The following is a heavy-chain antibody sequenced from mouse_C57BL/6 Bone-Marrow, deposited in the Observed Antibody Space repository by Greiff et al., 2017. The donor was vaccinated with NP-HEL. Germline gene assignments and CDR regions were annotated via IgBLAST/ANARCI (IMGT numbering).Heavy chain of an antibody. Sequence: EVQRVESGGGLVQPKGSLKLSCAASGFTFKTYAMHWVRQAPGQGLEWVARISSKSSNYATYYADSVKDRFTIAKDDSPSMLYLQMNTLETEDTAMYYCVGGSSPHAMYCWGQGTSVTVAS. CDR2: ISSKSSNYAT. V-gene: IGHV10-3*01. CDR3: VGGSSPHAMYC. CDR1: GFTFKTYA. D-gene: IGHD1-1*01. J-gene: IGHJ4*01.